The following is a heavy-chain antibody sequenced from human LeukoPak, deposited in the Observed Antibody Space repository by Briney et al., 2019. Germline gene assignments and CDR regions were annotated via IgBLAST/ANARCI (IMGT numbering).Heavy chain of an antibody. Sequence: GGSLRLSCVASGFTFSSYAMHWVRQAPGKGLEWVAVISYDGSNKYYADSVKGRFTISRDNSKNTLYLQMNSLRAEDTAVYYCARDYRAGGGATFAFDIWGQGTMVTVSS. CDR2: ISYDGSNK. CDR3: ARDYRAGGGATFAFDI. J-gene: IGHJ3*02. D-gene: IGHD1-26*01. CDR1: GFTFSSYA. V-gene: IGHV3-30-3*01.